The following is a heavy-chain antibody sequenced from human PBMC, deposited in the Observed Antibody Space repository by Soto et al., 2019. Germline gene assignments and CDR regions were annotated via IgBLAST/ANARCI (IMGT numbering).Heavy chain of an antibody. J-gene: IGHJ4*02. D-gene: IGHD1-26*01. CDR1: AYSFTSYC. V-gene: IGHV5-51*01. Sequence: GKTMKNSRKGSAYSFTSYCLGWVRQIPGKGLEWTGIIYPRDSDTRYSPSFQGQVTISADKSISTAYLQRSSLKASDTAMYYCARLHPSGSYFDYWGQGTLVTVSS. CDR2: IYPRDSDT. CDR3: ARLHPSGSYFDY.